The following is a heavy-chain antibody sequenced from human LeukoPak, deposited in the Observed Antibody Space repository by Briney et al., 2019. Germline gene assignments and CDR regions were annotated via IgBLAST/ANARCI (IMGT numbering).Heavy chain of an antibody. J-gene: IGHJ3*02. CDR1: GYTFTRYG. CDR2: ISTYDDGR. Sequence: WASVKVSCRGSGYTFTRYGISWVRQAPGDGLEWMGWISTYDDGRSNAQKFQGRVTLTTDISTNTAYMELTSLRSDDTAMYYCARDFLRSVSGPYVDAFDIWGQRTLVTVSS. D-gene: IGHD3-10*01. V-gene: IGHV1-18*01. CDR3: ARDFLRSVSGPYVDAFDI.